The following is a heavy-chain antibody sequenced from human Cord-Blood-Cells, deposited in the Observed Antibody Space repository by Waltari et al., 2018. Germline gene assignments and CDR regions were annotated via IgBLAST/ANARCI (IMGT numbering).Heavy chain of an antibody. CDR1: GGSISSSSYY. CDR3: ARRYYDFWSGYYTGDAFDI. CDR2: IYYSGST. Sequence: QLQLQESGPGLVKPSETLSLTCTVSGGSISSSSYYWGWIRQPPGKGLEWIGSIYYSGSTYYNPSLKSRVTISVDTSKNQFSLKLSSETAADTAVYYCARRYYDFWSGYYTGDAFDIWGQGTMVTVSS. D-gene: IGHD3-3*01. V-gene: IGHV4-39*01. J-gene: IGHJ3*02.